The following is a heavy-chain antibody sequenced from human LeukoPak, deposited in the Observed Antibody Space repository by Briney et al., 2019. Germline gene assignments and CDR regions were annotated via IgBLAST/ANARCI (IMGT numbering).Heavy chain of an antibody. CDR3: AKDRTRGTRGIDY. V-gene: IGHV3-23*01. D-gene: IGHD1-7*01. Sequence: GGSLRLSYTVSGFTFSTYAMSWVRQAPGEGLEWVSAISASGGTTYYTDSVKGRFTISRDSSKNTLYLQMNSLRADDTAVYYCAKDRTRGTRGIDYWGQGTLVTVSS. CDR1: GFTFSTYA. CDR2: ISASGGTT. J-gene: IGHJ4*02.